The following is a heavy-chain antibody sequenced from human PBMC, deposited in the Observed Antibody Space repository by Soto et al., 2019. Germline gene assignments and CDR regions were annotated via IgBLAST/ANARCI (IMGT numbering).Heavy chain of an antibody. CDR2: SKSDGSGT. D-gene: IGHD3-22*01. V-gene: IGHV3-74*01. Sequence: EVQLVESGGGLVQLGGSLRLSCEASGFTFRTYWMHWVRQAPGKGLVWVSRSKSDGSGTYYADSVEGRFTISRDNAQNTLYLQLNRLRAEDTAVYYCVRGDGDYHDGNGYLGRHWGQGTLVTVSS. CDR3: VRGDGDYHDGNGYLGRH. J-gene: IGHJ4*02. CDR1: GFTFRTYW.